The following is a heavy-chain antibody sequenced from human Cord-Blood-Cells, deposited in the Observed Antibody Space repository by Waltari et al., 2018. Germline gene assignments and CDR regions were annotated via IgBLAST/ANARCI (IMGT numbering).Heavy chain of an antibody. V-gene: IGHV4-34*01. J-gene: IGHJ5*02. CDR1: GGSFSGYY. CDR3: ARGRRVECSGGSCYSKWFDP. D-gene: IGHD2-15*01. Sequence: QVQLQQWGAGLLKPSATLSLTCAVYGGSFSGYYWSWIRQPPGKGLEWIGEINHSGSTNYNPSLKSRVTISVDTSKNQFSLKLSSVTAADTAVYYCARGRRVECSGGSCYSKWFDPWGQGTLVTISS. CDR2: INHSGST.